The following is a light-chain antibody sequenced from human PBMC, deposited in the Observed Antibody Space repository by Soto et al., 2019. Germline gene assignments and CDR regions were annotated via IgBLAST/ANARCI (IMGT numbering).Light chain of an antibody. V-gene: IGLV2-11*01. Sequence: QSALTQPRSVSGSPGQSVTISCTGTSSDVGAYNYVSWYQQYPGKAPKLILYDVDKRPSGVPDRFSGSKSGDTASLTISGLQAEDEADYSCCSYAGGHTHVVFGGGTQLTVL. J-gene: IGLJ2*01. CDR2: DVD. CDR1: SSDVGAYNY. CDR3: CSYAGGHTHVV.